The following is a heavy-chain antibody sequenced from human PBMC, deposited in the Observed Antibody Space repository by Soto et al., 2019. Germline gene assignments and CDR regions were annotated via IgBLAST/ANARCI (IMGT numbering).Heavy chain of an antibody. Sequence: QVQLQQWGVGLLKPSETLSLTCAVYSGSFSGYYWTWIRQPPGTGLEWIGEINHSGSTNYNPSLKRRVTISVDTSKNQFSLKLTSVTAADTAVYYCARDKITGLFDYWGQGTLVTVSS. CDR2: INHSGST. V-gene: IGHV4-34*01. D-gene: IGHD2-8*02. CDR3: ARDKITGLFDY. CDR1: SGSFSGYY. J-gene: IGHJ4*02.